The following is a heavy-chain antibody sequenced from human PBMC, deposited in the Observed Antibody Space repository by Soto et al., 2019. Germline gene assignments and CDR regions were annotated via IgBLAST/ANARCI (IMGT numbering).Heavy chain of an antibody. CDR3: ARQQYRYGFDY. CDR1: GFTFSSYA. J-gene: IGHJ4*02. CDR2: ISYDGSNK. Sequence: QVQLVESGGGVVQPGRSLRLSCAASGFTFSSYAMHWVRQAPGKGLEWVAVISYDGSNKYYADSVKGRFTISRDNSKNTLYLQMNSLRAEDTAVYYCARQQYRYGFDYWGQGTQVTVSS. D-gene: IGHD5-18*01. V-gene: IGHV3-30-3*01.